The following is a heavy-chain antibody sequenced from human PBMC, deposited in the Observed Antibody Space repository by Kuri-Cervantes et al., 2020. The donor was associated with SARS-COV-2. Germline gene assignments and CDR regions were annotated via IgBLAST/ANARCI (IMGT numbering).Heavy chain of an antibody. D-gene: IGHD2-8*01. CDR2: FDPEDGER. CDR3: ATGLVDARSPLPSHYYGLSV. CDR1: GYTLTELS. J-gene: IGHJ6*02. V-gene: IGHV1-24*01. Sequence: ASVKVSCKISGYTLTELSIYWVRLAPGKGLEWMGGFDPEDGERVSAQKFQGRVTMIEDTSTDTAYLELRSLRSDDTAVYYCATGLVDARSPLPSHYYGLSVWGQGTTVTVSS.